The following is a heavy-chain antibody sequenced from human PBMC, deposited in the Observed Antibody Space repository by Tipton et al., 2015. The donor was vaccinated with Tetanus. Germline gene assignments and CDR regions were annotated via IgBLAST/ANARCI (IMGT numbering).Heavy chain of an antibody. J-gene: IGHJ4*02. CDR3: LRGDNRDY. CDR1: GFSFSSYA. CDR2: IGSDKYT. Sequence: QLVQSGGGLVQRGGSLRLSCAGPGFSFSSYAMSWVRQAPGRGLEWVSSIGSDKYTYYLDSVKDRFTISRDNAKNSVYLQMNSLRAEDGAVYYCLRGDNRDYWGQGTPVTVSS. V-gene: IGHV3-21*01. D-gene: IGHD3-16*01.